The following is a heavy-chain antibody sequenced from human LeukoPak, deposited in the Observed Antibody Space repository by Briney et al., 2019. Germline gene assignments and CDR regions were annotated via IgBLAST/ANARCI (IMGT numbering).Heavy chain of an antibody. CDR3: ARGPNDYSNLLDY. CDR2: IKQDGSEK. V-gene: IGHV3-7*01. CDR1: GFTFSSYW. Sequence: PGGSLRLSCAASGFTFSSYWMHWVRQAPGKGLEWVANIKQDGSEKYYVDSVKGRFTISRDNAKNSLYLQMNSLRVEDTAVYYCARGPNDYSNLLDYWGQGTLVTVSS. D-gene: IGHD4-11*01. J-gene: IGHJ4*02.